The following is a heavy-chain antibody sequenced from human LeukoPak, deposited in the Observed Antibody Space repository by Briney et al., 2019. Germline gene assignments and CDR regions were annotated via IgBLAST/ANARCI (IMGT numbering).Heavy chain of an antibody. V-gene: IGHV3-30*18. D-gene: IGHD6-13*01. J-gene: IGHJ6*02. CDR2: ISYDGSNK. CDR1: GFTFSSYG. Sequence: GRSLRLSCAASGFTFSSYGMHWVRQAPGKGLEWVAVISYDGSNKYYADSVKGRFTISRDNSKNTLYLQMNSLRAEDTAVYYCAKVGIAAAGTALDYYYGMDVWGQGTTVTVSS. CDR3: AKVGIAAAGTALDYYYGMDV.